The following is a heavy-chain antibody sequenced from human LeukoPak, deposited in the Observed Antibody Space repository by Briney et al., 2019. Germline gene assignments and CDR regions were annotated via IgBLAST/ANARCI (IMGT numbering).Heavy chain of an antibody. J-gene: IGHJ4*02. CDR3: ARAWIQLWPLNFDY. V-gene: IGHV4-61*01. CDR1: GGSFSSGSYY. Sequence: SETLSLTCTVSGGSFSSGSYYWSWIRQPPGKGLEWIGYIYYSGSTNYNPSLKSRVTISVDTSKNQFSLKLSSVTAADTAVYYCARAWIQLWPLNFDYWGQGTLVTVSS. D-gene: IGHD5-18*01. CDR2: IYYSGST.